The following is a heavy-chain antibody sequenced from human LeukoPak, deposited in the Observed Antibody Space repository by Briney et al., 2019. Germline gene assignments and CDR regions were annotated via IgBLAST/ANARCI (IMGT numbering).Heavy chain of an antibody. J-gene: IGHJ4*02. CDR1: GGSISSGSYY. V-gene: IGHV4-61*02. CDR3: ARVNLLVGANDY. D-gene: IGHD1-26*01. CDR2: IYTSGST. Sequence: PSETLSLTCTVSGGSISSGSYYWSWIRQPAGKGLEWIGRIYTSGSTNYNPSLKSRVTISVDTSKNQFSLKLSSVTAADTAVYYCARVNLLVGANDYWGQGTLVTVSS.